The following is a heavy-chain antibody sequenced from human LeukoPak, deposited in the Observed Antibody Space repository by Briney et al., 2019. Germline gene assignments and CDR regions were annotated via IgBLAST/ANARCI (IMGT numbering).Heavy chain of an antibody. CDR1: GFTFSSHE. CDR3: ASEWQHFDY. J-gene: IGHJ4*02. Sequence: PGGSLRLSCAASGFTFSSHEMNWVRQAPGKGLEWVSYISSSGSTIYYADSVKGRFTISRDNAKNSLYLQMNSLRAEDTAVYYCASEWQHFDYWGQETLVTVSS. V-gene: IGHV3-48*03. CDR2: ISSSGSTI. D-gene: IGHD5-12*01.